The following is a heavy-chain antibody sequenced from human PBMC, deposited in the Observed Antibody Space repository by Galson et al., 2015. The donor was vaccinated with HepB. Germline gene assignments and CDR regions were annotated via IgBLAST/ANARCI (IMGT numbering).Heavy chain of an antibody. CDR2: IKQDGSDK. Sequence: SLRLSCAASGLTLSSYWMSWVRQAPGKGLEWVANIKQDGSDKYYVDSVKGRFTISRDNAKNSLYLQMNSLRAEDTAVYYCARDQGRSSSYFDYWGQGTLVTVSS. J-gene: IGHJ4*02. CDR1: GLTLSSYW. D-gene: IGHD6-6*01. CDR3: ARDQGRSSSYFDY. V-gene: IGHV3-7*01.